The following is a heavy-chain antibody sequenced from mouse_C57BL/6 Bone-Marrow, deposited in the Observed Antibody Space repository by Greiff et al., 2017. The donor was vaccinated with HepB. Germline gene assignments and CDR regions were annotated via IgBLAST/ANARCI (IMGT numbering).Heavy chain of an antibody. D-gene: IGHD1-1*01. CDR1: VFSLSTFGMG. V-gene: IGHV8-9*01. CDR2: IYWDEDK. Sequence: QVTLKVSGPGILQPSQTLSLTCSFSVFSLSTFGMGVSWIRQPSGKGLEWLAHIYWDEDKHYKPSLKSRLTISKDTSHNQVFLKITTVDTAETATYYSARDYYGSSYWFAYWGQGTLVTVSA. CDR3: ARDYYGSSYWFAY. J-gene: IGHJ3*01.